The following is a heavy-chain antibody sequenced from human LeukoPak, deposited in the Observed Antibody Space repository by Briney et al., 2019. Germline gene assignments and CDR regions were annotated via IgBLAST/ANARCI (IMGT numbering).Heavy chain of an antibody. D-gene: IGHD6-6*01. J-gene: IGHJ4*02. CDR3: ARGKAARPEY. Sequence: GGSLRLSCAASGFTFSNYWMTWVRQAPGRGLEWVANIKKDGSERSYVDSVKGRFTISRDNAKKSLYLQMNSLRAEDTAVYYCARGKAARPEYWGQGTLVTVSS. V-gene: IGHV3-7*01. CDR1: GFTFSNYW. CDR2: IKKDGSER.